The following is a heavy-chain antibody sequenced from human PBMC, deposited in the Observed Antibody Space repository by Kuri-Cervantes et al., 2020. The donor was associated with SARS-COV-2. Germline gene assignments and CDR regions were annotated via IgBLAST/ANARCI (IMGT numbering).Heavy chain of an antibody. D-gene: IGHD3-9*01. V-gene: IGHV3-48*04. Sequence: GGSLRLSCAGSGFTFSSFAFNWVRQAPGKGLEWVSYISSSGSTIYYADSVKGRFTISRDNAKNSLYLQMNSLRAEDTAVYYCARAARYYDILTGYYKGEFDYWGQGTLVTVSS. J-gene: IGHJ4*02. CDR2: ISSSGSTI. CDR3: ARAARYYDILTGYYKGEFDY. CDR1: GFTFSSFA.